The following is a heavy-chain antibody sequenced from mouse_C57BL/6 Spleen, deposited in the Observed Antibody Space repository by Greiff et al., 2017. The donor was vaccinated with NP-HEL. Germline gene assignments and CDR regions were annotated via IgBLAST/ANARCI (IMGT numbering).Heavy chain of an antibody. V-gene: IGHV5-6*01. D-gene: IGHD2-3*01. CDR3: ARHGLDDGYSRYFDV. Sequence: EVMLVESGGDLVKPGGSLKLSCAASGFTFSSYGMSWVRQTPDKRLEWVATISSGGSYTYYPDSVKGRFTISRDNAKNTLYLQMSSLKSEDTAMYYCARHGLDDGYSRYFDVWGTGTTVTVSS. CDR1: GFTFSSYG. J-gene: IGHJ1*03. CDR2: ISSGGSYT.